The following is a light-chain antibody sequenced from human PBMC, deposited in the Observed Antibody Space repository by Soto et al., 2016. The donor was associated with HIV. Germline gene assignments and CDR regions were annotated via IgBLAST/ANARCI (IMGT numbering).Light chain of an antibody. V-gene: IGKV1-39*01. CDR2: AAS. CDR1: QSISNN. CDR3: QQTYSIPLT. J-gene: IGKJ4*01. Sequence: DIQMTQSPSSLSASVGDRVTVTCRASQSISNNLNWFQQKAQKAPKLLIYAASSLESGVPSRFSGSGSGTDFSFTISSMQPEDFATYYGQQTYSIPLTFGGGTRVEIK.